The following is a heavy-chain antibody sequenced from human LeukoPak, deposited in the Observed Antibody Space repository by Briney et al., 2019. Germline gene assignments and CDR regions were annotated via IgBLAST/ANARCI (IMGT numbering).Heavy chain of an antibody. CDR1: GFTFSDYW. D-gene: IGHD6-19*01. V-gene: IGHV3-7*05. J-gene: IGHJ4*02. CDR2: IKEDGSEK. CDR3: ARDYPPPPVAGPYYFDY. Sequence: GGSLRLSCAASGFTFSDYWMSWVRQAPGKGLEWVANIKEDGSEKYYVDSAKGRFTISRDNAKNSLYLQMDSLKAEDTAVYYCARDYPPPPVAGPYYFDYWGQGTLVTVSS.